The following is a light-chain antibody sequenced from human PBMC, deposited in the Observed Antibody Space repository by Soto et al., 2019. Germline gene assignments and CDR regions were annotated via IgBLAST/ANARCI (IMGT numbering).Light chain of an antibody. J-gene: IGKJ4*01. V-gene: IGKV3-20*01. CDR1: QSVNIH. Sequence: EIVMTQSPATLSVSPGERATLSCRASQSVNIHLAWYQQKSGQAPRLLIYAASTRATGIPDRFSGSGSGIDFTLTISRLEPEDSAVYYCQQYGVSPTFGGGTKVDIK. CDR2: AAS. CDR3: QQYGVSPT.